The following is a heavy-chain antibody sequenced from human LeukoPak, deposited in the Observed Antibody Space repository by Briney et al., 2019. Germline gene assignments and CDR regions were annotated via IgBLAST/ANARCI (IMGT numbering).Heavy chain of an antibody. V-gene: IGHV3-53*01. Sequence: GGSLRLSCAASGFTVSSNYMSWVRQAPGKGLEWVSVLYSGGSTYYADSVKGRFTISRDNSKNTLYLQMNSLRAEDTAVYYCARYCSGGSRYSGYASDIWGQGTMVTVSS. J-gene: IGHJ3*02. CDR2: LYSGGST. CDR3: ARYCSGGSRYSGYASDI. CDR1: GFTVSSNY. D-gene: IGHD2-15*01.